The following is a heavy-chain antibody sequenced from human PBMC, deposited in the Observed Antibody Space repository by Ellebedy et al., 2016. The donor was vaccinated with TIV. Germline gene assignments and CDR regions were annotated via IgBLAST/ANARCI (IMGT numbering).Heavy chain of an antibody. J-gene: IGHJ4*02. CDR2: IYYSGST. CDR3: ARVSRDGYNDFDY. D-gene: IGHD5-24*01. Sequence: SETLSLXCTVSGGSISSYYWSWIRQPPGKGLEWIGYIYYSGSTNYNPSLKSRVTISVDTSKNQFSLKLSSVTAADTAVYYCARVSRDGYNDFDYWGQGTLVTVSS. CDR1: GGSISSYY. V-gene: IGHV4-59*01.